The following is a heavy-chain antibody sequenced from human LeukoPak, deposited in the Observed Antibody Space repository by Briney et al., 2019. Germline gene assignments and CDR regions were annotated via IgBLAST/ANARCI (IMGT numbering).Heavy chain of an antibody. CDR1: GFTFSSYW. D-gene: IGHD6-6*01. Sequence: GGSLRLSCAASGFTFSSYWMSWVRQAPGKGLEWVANIKQDGSEKYYVDSVKGRFTISRDNAKNSLYLQMNSLRAEDTAVYYCARDPYSSSSSVDYWGQGTLVTVSS. J-gene: IGHJ4*02. CDR2: IKQDGSEK. V-gene: IGHV3-7*01. CDR3: ARDPYSSSSSVDY.